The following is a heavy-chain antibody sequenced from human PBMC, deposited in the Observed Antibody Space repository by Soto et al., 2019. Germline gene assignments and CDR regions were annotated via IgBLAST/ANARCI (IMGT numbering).Heavy chain of an antibody. CDR2: INDSGST. J-gene: IGHJ6*02. CDR3: ARVTVRNCYCAGSYNNYYFGMDV. D-gene: IGHD3-10*01. Sequence: SETLSLTCAVEGGSFNDDYGSGIRQPPGKGLEWIGEINDSGSTKYNPSLKSRVTISVDTSKNQFSLNLSSVTAADTAVYYCARVTVRNCYCAGSYNNYYFGMDVWGQGTSVT. V-gene: IGHV4-34*01. CDR1: GGSFNDDY.